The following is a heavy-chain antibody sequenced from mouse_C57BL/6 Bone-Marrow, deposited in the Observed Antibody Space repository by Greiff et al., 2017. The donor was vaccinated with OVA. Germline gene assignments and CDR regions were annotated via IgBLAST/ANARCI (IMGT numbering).Heavy chain of an antibody. CDR3: ARRGYYYGRWYFDV. CDR2: IYWDDDK. Sequence: QVTLKESGPGILQSSQTLSLTCSFSGFSLSTSGMGVSWIRQPSGKGLEWLAHIYWDDDKRYNPSLKSRLTISKDTSRNQVFLKITSVDTADTATYYCARRGYYYGRWYFDVWGTGTTVTVSS. V-gene: IGHV8-12*01. J-gene: IGHJ1*03. D-gene: IGHD1-1*01. CDR1: GFSLSTSGMG.